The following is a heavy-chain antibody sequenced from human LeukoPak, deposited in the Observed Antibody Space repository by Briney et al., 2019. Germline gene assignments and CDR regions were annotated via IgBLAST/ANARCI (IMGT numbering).Heavy chain of an antibody. CDR2: IYPGDSDT. Sequence: GESLKISCKGSGYSFTTYWIGWVRQMPGKGLEWMGIIYPGDSDTRYSPSFQGQVTISADKSISTAYMELSRLRSDDTAVYYCARGPGSRWFDPWGQGTLVTVSS. CDR1: GYSFTTYW. J-gene: IGHJ5*02. V-gene: IGHV5-51*01. D-gene: IGHD1-14*01. CDR3: ARGPGSRWFDP.